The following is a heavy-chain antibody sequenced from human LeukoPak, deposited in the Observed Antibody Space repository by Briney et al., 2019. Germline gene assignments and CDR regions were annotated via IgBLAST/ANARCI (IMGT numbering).Heavy chain of an antibody. V-gene: IGHV3-43*02. D-gene: IGHD5-18*01. CDR2: ISADGGST. CDR1: GLNFDDSA. J-gene: IGHJ4*02. CDR3: ARLDTAMVDY. Sequence: PGGSLRLSCVASGLNFDDSAMHWVRQAPGKGLEWVSLISADGGSTFSADSVKGRFTISRDNAKKSLYLQMNSLRAEDTALYYCARLDTAMVDYWGQGTLVTVSS.